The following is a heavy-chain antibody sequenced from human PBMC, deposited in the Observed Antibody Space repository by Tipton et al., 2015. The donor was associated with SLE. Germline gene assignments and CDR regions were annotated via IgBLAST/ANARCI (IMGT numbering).Heavy chain of an antibody. J-gene: IGHJ3*02. CDR3: ARGRLSYRNAFDI. CDR1: GGSISSYY. Sequence: TLSLTCTVSGGSISSYYWNWIRQPPGKGLEWIGYIDYSGSTNYNPSLKSRVTILIDTSKNQFSLRLSSVTAADTAVYYCARGRLSYRNAFDIWGQGTMVTVSS. V-gene: IGHV4-59*01. CDR2: IDYSGST. D-gene: IGHD3-10*01.